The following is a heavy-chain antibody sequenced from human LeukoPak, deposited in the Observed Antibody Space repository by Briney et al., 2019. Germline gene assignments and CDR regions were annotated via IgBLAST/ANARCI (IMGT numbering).Heavy chain of an antibody. CDR3: ARVEGSCRGAGCYPFVFDD. J-gene: IGHJ4*02. V-gene: IGHV4-61*01. Sequence: PSESLSLTCPVSGRSVSSGSNYWSWIRHTPGKRLEGFGLTYYSGSTNYNPSLNSRVTISLDTSKNQSSLNLSSVTAADTAVYYCARVEGSCRGAGCYPFVFDDWGQGNLVTVSS. D-gene: IGHD2-15*01. CDR2: TYYSGST. CDR1: GRSVSSGSNY.